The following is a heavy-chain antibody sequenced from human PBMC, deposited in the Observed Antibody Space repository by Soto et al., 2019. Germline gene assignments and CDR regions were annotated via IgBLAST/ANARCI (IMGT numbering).Heavy chain of an antibody. D-gene: IGHD2-8*01. J-gene: IGHJ3*02. CDR3: ARGNGHDNGGAVDI. Sequence: QVQLVQSGAEVKKPGSSVKVSCRASGGTFSNYGISWVRQAPGEGREWMGGIIPIFGTRNHAQKFQGRVTITADKSTSTAYMELSSLRSEDTAVYYCARGNGHDNGGAVDIWGQGTMVTVSS. CDR1: GGTFSNYG. CDR2: IIPIFGTR. V-gene: IGHV1-69*06.